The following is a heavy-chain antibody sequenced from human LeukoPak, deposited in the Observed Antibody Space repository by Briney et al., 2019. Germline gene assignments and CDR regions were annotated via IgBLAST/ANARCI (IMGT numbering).Heavy chain of an antibody. D-gene: IGHD5-18*01. V-gene: IGHV3-23*01. J-gene: IGHJ4*02. CDR2: ISGSGGST. CDR3: AKETPEGVTFDY. CDR1: GFTFSIYA. Sequence: QPGGSLRLSCAASGFTFSIYAMSWVRQAPGKGLEWVSAISGSGGSTYYADSVMGRFIISRDNSKNTLFLQMSSLRAEDTAVYYCAKETPEGVTFDYWGQGTLVTVSS.